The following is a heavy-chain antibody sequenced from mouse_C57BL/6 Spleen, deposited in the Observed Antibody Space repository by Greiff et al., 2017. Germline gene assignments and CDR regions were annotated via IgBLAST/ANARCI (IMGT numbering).Heavy chain of an antibody. CDR1: GYTFTSYW. V-gene: IGHV1-74*01. CDR3: AIEYDYDGHYYAMDY. D-gene: IGHD2-4*01. J-gene: IGHJ4*01. CDR2: IHPSDSDT. Sequence: QVQLKQPGAELVKPGASVKVSCKASGYTFTSYWMHWVKQRPGQGLEWIGRIHPSDSDTNYNQKFKGKATLAVDKSSSTAYMQLSSLTSEDSAVYYCAIEYDYDGHYYAMDYWGQGTSVTVSA.